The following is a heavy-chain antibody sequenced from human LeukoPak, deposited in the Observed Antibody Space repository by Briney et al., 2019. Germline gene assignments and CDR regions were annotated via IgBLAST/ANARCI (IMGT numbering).Heavy chain of an antibody. CDR2: ISYDGSNK. CDR3: AKGSLMPPYYFDY. D-gene: IGHD2-2*01. J-gene: IGHJ4*02. CDR1: GFTFSSYA. V-gene: IGHV3-30*18. Sequence: QPGGSLRLSCAASGFTFSSYAMSWVRQAPGKGLEWVAVISYDGSNKYYADSVKGRFTISRDNSKNTLYLQMNSLRAEDTAVYYCAKGSLMPPYYFDYWGQGTLVTVSS.